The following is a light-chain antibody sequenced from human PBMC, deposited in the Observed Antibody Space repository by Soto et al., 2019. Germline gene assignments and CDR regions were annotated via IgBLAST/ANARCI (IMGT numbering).Light chain of an antibody. CDR3: HKRQSWPRT. J-gene: IGKJ1*01. V-gene: IGKV3-11*01. CDR2: DVF. CDR1: QSLSRH. Sequence: EIVLTQSPATLSLSPGEGATLSCRASQSLSRHLVWYQQKPGQAPRLLIYDVFNRATGIPARFSGSGSGTDFTLAINSLAPEDFAIYYCHKRQSWPRTFGQGTKV.